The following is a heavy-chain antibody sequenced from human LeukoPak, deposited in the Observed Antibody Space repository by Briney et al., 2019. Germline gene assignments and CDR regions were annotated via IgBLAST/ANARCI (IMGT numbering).Heavy chain of an antibody. CDR2: INSDGSST. Sequence: GGSLGLSCAASGFTFSSYWMHWVRQAPGKGLVWVSRINSDGSSTSYADSVKGRFTITRDNAKNTLYLQMNSLRAEDTSVYYCARVSRTRGYISGHDYWGQGTLVTVSS. D-gene: IGHD6-19*01. CDR3: ARVSRTRGYISGHDY. J-gene: IGHJ4*02. CDR1: GFTFSSYW. V-gene: IGHV3-74*01.